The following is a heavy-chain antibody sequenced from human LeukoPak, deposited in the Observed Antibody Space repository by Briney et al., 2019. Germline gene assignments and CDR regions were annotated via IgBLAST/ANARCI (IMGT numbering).Heavy chain of an antibody. D-gene: IGHD3-10*01. J-gene: IGHJ4*02. CDR3: ARDRIWFGELLFDY. CDR2: IKQDGSEK. Sequence: GGSLRLSCAASGIILSSYWMSWVRQAPGKGLEWVANIKQDGSEKWYVDSVKGRFTISRDNAKNSLYLQMNSLRAEDTAVYYCARDRIWFGELLFDYWGQGTLVTVSS. CDR1: GIILSSYW. V-gene: IGHV3-7*01.